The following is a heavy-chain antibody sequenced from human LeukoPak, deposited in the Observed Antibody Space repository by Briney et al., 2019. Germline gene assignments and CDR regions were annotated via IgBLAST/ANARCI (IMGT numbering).Heavy chain of an antibody. D-gene: IGHD3-9*01. CDR2: INPNSGGT. V-gene: IGHV1-2*06. CDR3: ARGQGERYYDILTGYYTPTRPFDY. J-gene: IGHJ4*02. CDR1: GYTFTGYY. Sequence: GASVKVSCKGSGYTFTGYYMHWVRQAPGQGLEWMGRINPNSGGTNYAQKFQGRVTMTRDTSISTAYMELSRLRSDDTAVYYCARGQGERYYDILTGYYTPTRPFDYWGQGTLVTVSS.